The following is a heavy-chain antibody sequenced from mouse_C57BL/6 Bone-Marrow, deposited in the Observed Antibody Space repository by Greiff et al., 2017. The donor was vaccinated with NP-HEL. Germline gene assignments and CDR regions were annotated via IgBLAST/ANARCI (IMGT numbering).Heavy chain of an antibody. Sequence: QVQLQQPGAELVKPGASVKMSCKASGYTFTSYWITWVKQRPGQGLEWIGDIYPGSGSTNYNEKFKSKATLTVDTSSSTAYMQLSSLTSEDSAVYDCARRLRSSYYAMDYWGQGTSVTVSS. CDR2: IYPGSGST. CDR1: GYTFTSYW. V-gene: IGHV1-55*01. D-gene: IGHD1-1*01. J-gene: IGHJ4*01. CDR3: ARRLRSSYYAMDY.